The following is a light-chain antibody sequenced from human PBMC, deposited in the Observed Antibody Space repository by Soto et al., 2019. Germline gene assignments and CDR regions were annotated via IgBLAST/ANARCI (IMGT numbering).Light chain of an antibody. V-gene: IGLV1-40*01. CDR1: SSNIGAGYD. CDR2: GNS. CDR3: QSYDSSLSGYV. Sequence: QSWLTQPPSVSGSPGQRVTISCTGSSSNIGAGYDVHWYQQLPGTAPKLLIYGNSNRPSGVPDRFSGSKSGTSASLAITGLQAEDEADYYCQSYDSSLSGYVFGTGNKVTVL. J-gene: IGLJ1*01.